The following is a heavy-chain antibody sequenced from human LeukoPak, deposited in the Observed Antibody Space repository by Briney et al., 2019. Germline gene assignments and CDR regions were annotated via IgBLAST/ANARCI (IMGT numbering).Heavy chain of an antibody. CDR2: ISGTGGAT. Sequence: GGSLRLSCVASGFSFGNYAMSWVREAPGKGLQWVSQISGTGGATWYAGFARDRFTISRDNSKKTLYLQMSGLRVEDTAMYYCVKDPRDTYGTNWFVSWGQGTLLIVSS. CDR1: GFSFGNYA. J-gene: IGHJ5*01. CDR3: VKDPRDTYGTNWFVS. D-gene: IGHD2-21*01. V-gene: IGHV3-23*01.